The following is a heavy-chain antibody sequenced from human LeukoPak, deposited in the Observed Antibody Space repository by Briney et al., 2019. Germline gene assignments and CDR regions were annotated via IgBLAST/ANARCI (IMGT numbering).Heavy chain of an antibody. CDR2: ISDSGGSI. V-gene: IGHV3-23*01. J-gene: IGHJ4*02. CDR1: GFTFSNYW. D-gene: IGHD2-15*01. Sequence: PGGSLRLSCAASGFTFSNYWMSWVRQAPGKGLEWVSGISDSGGSIYYADSVKGRFTISRDNSKNTLYLQMNSLRAEDTAIYYCANQPSKYCTGGSCYVVYWGQGTLVTVSS. CDR3: ANQPSKYCTGGSCYVVY.